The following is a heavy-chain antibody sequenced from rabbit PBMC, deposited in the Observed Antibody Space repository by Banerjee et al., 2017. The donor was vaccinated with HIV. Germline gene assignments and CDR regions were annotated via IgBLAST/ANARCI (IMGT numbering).Heavy chain of an antibody. CDR2: IYAGKGST. D-gene: IGHD4-1*01. Sequence: QSLEESGGGLIKPEGSLTLTCTASGFTFSSYYMCWVRQAPGKGLEWIGIIYAGKGSTDYASWVNVRFTLSSDNAQITVDLKMASLTAADTAAYFCARDVSGWAFELWGLGTLVTVS. J-gene: IGHJ4*01. CDR3: ARDVSGWAFEL. V-gene: IGHV1S7*01. CDR1: GFTFSSYY.